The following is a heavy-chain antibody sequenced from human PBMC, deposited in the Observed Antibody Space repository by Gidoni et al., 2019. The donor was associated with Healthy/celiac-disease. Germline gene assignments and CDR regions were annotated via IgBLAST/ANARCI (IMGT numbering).Heavy chain of an antibody. CDR2: IYPGESDT. D-gene: IGHD4-17*01. J-gene: IGHJ4*02. CDR3: ARLTTVTFSLDY. CDR1: GYSFTSYW. V-gene: IGHV5-51*01. Sequence: EVQLVQSGAELTKPRESLKLSCKGSGYSFTSYWNGWVRQMPCKGLEWMGIIYPGESDTRHSPSFQDQVTISADKAISTAYLQWSSLKASDTAMYYCARLTTVTFSLDYWGQGTLVTVSS.